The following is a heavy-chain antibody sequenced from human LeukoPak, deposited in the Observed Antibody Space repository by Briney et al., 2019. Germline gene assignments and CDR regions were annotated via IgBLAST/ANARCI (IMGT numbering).Heavy chain of an antibody. Sequence: GGSLRLSCAASGFTFSTYGMHWVRQAPGMGLEWVADISYDGSSEHHAEAVKGRFSVYRDNSKNKLYLQMNRLRDEDTDVYYCAKDREVAGTFLPDYWGQGTLVTVAS. J-gene: IGHJ4*02. CDR2: ISYDGSSE. CDR3: AKDREVAGTFLPDY. D-gene: IGHD6-19*01. CDR1: GFTFSTYG. V-gene: IGHV3-30*18.